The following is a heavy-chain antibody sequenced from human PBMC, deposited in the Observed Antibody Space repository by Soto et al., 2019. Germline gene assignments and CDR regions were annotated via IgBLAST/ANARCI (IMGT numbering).Heavy chain of an antibody. CDR2: IYYSGST. J-gene: IGHJ4*02. Sequence: SETLSLTCTVSGGSISSGGYYWIWIRQDPGKGLEWIGYIYYSGSTYYNPSLKSRVTISVDTSKNQFSLKLSSVTAADTAVYYCASLGNMRPYYFDYWGQGTLVTVSS. CDR3: ASLGNMRPYYFDY. D-gene: IGHD1-26*01. V-gene: IGHV4-31*03. CDR1: GGSISSGGYY.